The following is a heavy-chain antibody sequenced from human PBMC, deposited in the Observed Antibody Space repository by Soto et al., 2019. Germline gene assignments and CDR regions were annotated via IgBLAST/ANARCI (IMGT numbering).Heavy chain of an antibody. V-gene: IGHV3-74*01. D-gene: IGHD2-21*02. CDR3: ARGGDPDY. J-gene: IGHJ4*02. CDR2: LQTDGSHP. Sequence: EVQLVESGGGLVQPGGSLRLSCVASGFTLNYYWMHWVRQAPGEGLMWVSRLQTDGSHPDYADSVKGRFTISRDNAKNTLYLQMNNLRAEETAVYYCARGGDPDYWGQGNLVTVSS. CDR1: GFTLNYYW.